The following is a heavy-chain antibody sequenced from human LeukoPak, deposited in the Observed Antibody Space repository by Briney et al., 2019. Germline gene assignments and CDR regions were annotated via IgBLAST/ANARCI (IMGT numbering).Heavy chain of an antibody. CDR3: AKGNSGYYNDAFDI. D-gene: IGHD3-22*01. V-gene: IGHV3-7*03. CDR2: IKQDGSEK. CDR1: EFIFSSYW. J-gene: IGHJ3*02. Sequence: GGSLRLSCAASEFIFSSYWMSWVRQAPGKGLEWVANIKQDGSEKYYVDSVKGRFTISRDKSKNTLYLQMNSLRAEDTAVYYCAKGNSGYYNDAFDIWGQGTMVTVSS.